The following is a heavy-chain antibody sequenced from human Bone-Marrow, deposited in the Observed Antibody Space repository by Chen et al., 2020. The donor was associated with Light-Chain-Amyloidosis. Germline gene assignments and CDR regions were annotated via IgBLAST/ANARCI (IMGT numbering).Heavy chain of an antibody. CDR2: ISGRGGSR. Sequence: EVQLVESGGGLLQRGGSLRLSCAASGFAFSSYAMSWVRQGPGKGLEWVSTISGRGGSRYYGDSVKVRLTISRDNSKNALFLKMNSLRAEDTAVYYCAKDISYDDILPGYPADAFDIWGQGTMVTVSS. J-gene: IGHJ3*02. CDR3: AKDISYDDILPGYPADAFDI. V-gene: IGHV3-23*04. D-gene: IGHD3-9*01. CDR1: GFAFSSYA.